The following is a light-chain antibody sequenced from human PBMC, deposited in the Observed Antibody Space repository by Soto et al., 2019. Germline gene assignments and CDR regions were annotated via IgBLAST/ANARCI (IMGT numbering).Light chain of an antibody. V-gene: IGLV2-14*01. Sequence: QSALTQPASVSGSPGRSITISCTGTSSDVGGYNYVSWYQQHPGKAPKLMIYDVSNRPSGVSNRFSGSKSGNTASLTISGLQAEDEADYYCSSYTSSSTTVFGTGTKVTVL. J-gene: IGLJ1*01. CDR3: SSYTSSSTTV. CDR1: SSDVGGYNY. CDR2: DVS.